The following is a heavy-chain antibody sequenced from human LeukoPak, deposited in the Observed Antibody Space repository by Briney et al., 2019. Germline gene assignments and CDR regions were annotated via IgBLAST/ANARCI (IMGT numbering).Heavy chain of an antibody. V-gene: IGHV5-10-1*01. D-gene: IGHD1-26*01. CDR2: IDPSDSYT. CDR1: GSGYTSYW. CDR3: GRAGPLGRSFPNC. Sequence: GESINISCKGSGSGYTSYWISWGRQMPGKGLEWKGRIDPSDSYTNYSPSFQGHVTISADKSISTAYLQWSSLKTSDTAIYYCGRAGPLGRSFPNCWGQGTLDTVSS. J-gene: IGHJ4*02.